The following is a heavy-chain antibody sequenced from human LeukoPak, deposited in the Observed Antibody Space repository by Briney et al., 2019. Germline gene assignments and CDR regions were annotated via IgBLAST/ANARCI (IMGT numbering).Heavy chain of an antibody. CDR1: GFTFSSYD. D-gene: IGHD3-22*01. CDR3: ARGVKTYYYDSSVYYYDY. CDR2: IGTAGDT. V-gene: IGHV3-13*01. Sequence: GGSLRLSCAASGFTFSSYDMHWVRQATGKGLEWVSAIGTAGDTYYPGSVKGRFNISRENAKNSFYLQMNSLRAGDTAVYYCARGVKTYYYDSSVYYYDYWGQGTLVTVSS. J-gene: IGHJ4*02.